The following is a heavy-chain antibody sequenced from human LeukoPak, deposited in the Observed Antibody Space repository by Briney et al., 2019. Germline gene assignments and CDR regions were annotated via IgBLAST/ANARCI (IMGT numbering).Heavy chain of an antibody. CDR2: ISNSGYVT. V-gene: IGHV3-23*01. J-gene: IGHJ4*02. Sequence: GGSLRLSCVASGFTFGSQPMSWVRQAPGKGLERISGISNSGYVTYYADSVKGRFSISRDNFKSTLYLQMNSLTAEDTAVYYCAKGSSGYCSGVTCYSFDSWGQGSLVTVSS. D-gene: IGHD2-15*01. CDR1: GFTFGSQP. CDR3: AKGSSGYCSGVTCYSFDS.